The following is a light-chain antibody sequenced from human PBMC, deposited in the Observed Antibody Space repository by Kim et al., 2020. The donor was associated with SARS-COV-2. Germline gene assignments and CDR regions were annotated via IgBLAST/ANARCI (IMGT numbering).Light chain of an antibody. Sequence: PASISCNSSQSLLYSDGNIYLNWFQQRPGQSPRRLIYQVSNRDSGVPDRFSGSGSDTDFTLKISRVESEDVGVYYCMQYIYWPWTFGQGTKVDIK. CDR2: QVS. V-gene: IGKV2-30*01. J-gene: IGKJ1*01. CDR1: QSLLYSDGNIY. CDR3: MQYIYWPWT.